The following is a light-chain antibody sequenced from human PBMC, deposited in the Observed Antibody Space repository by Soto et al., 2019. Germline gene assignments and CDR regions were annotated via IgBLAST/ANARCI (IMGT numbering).Light chain of an antibody. CDR1: QSVSSSH. CDR2: GAS. CDR3: SLRT. Sequence: EIVLTQSPGTLSLSPGERATLSCRASQSVSSSHLAWYQQKPGQAPRLLIYGASSRATGIPDRFSGSGSGTDFTLTISRLEPEDFAVYYCSLRTFGQGTKVDI. J-gene: IGKJ1*01. V-gene: IGKV3-20*01.